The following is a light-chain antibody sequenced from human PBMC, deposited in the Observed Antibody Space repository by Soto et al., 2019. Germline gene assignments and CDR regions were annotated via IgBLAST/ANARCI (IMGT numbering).Light chain of an antibody. J-gene: IGLJ1*01. CDR3: CSYADGSIYF. V-gene: IGLV2-14*03. CDR2: YVD. CDR1: SRDVGAYDY. Sequence: QSALIQPPSVSGSPGQSVTISCTGTSRDVGAYDYVSWYLQYPDKAPQLLIYYVDHRPSGVSSHFSGSKSGNTASLTISGLQAEDEGDYYCCSYADGSIYFFGTGTKVTV.